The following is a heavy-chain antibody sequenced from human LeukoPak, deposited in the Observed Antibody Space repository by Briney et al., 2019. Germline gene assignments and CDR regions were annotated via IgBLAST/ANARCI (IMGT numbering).Heavy chain of an antibody. CDR2: ISSSGTTK. J-gene: IGHJ1*01. D-gene: IGHD3-10*01. CDR1: GFTFSDYY. V-gene: IGHV3-11*01. Sequence: GGSLRLSCAASGFTFSDYYMSWIRQAPGKGLEWVSYISSSGTTKYYADSVKGRFTISRDNVKNSLYLQMNSLRAEDTAVYYCAKVAKYYYGPETYYFFGQWGQGTPVTASS. CDR3: AKVAKYYYGPETYYFFGQ.